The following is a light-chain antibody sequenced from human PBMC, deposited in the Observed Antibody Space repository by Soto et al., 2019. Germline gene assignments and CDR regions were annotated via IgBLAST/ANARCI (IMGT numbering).Light chain of an antibody. J-gene: IGKJ4*01. V-gene: IGKV1-5*01. Sequence: DIQMTQSPSTLSASVGDRVTITCRASQSINRRLAWYQQKPGKAPNLLIYDASTLESGVPARFSGGDSGTEFTLTISSLQPDDFATYYCQQVKTYPRTFGGGTKVDIK. CDR2: DAS. CDR3: QQVKTYPRT. CDR1: QSINRR.